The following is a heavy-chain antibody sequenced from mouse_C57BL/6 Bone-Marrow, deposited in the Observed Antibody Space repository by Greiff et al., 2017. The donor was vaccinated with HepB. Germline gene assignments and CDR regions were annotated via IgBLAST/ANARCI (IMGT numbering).Heavy chain of an antibody. D-gene: IGHD1-1*01. V-gene: IGHV1-76*01. CDR1: GYTFTDYN. CDR3: ARSCDDYSYAMDY. Sequence: QVQLQQSGAELVRPGASVKLSCKASGYTFTDYNINWVKQRPGQGLEWIGRIYTGSGNTYYNEKFKGKATLTAEKAYSTAYMKLISLTSEDSAVYFCARSCDDYSYAMDYWGQGTSVTVSS. J-gene: IGHJ4*01. CDR2: IYTGSGNT.